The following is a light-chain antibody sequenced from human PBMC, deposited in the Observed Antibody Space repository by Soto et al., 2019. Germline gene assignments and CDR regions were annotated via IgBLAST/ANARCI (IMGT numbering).Light chain of an antibody. V-gene: IGLV2-8*01. J-gene: IGLJ1*01. CDR3: SSYAGDNTYV. CDR2: EVN. Sequence: QSVLTQPPSASGSPGQSATISCTGTSSDIGRYNYVSWYQQHPGKAPKLIIFEVNKWPSGVHDRFSASKSGNTASLTVSGLQAEDEADYYCSSYAGDNTYVFGTGTKVTVL. CDR1: SSDIGRYNY.